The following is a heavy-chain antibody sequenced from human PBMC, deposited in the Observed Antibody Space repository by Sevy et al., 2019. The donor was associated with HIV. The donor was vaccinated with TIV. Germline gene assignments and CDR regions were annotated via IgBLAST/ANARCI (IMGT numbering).Heavy chain of an antibody. CDR1: GGPISNPDYN. CDR3: ARVTGRVGWLDP. V-gene: IGHV4-30-4*01. CDR2: FYYSGNT. D-gene: IGHD3-9*01. Sequence: SETLSLTCTVSGGPISNPDYNWSWIRQSPGKGLEWHGYFYYSGNTYYSPALRSPISISIDTSKNQFSLTLMSVTAADTAGYFCARVTGRVGWLDPWGQGALVTVSS. J-gene: IGHJ5*02.